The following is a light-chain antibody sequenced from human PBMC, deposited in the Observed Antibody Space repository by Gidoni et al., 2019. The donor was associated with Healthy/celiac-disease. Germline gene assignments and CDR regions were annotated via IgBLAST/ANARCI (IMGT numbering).Light chain of an antibody. V-gene: IGKV1-17*03. CDR1: QGISKY. Sequence: DLQLTQSPSAMSASVGDRVTITCRASQGISKYLAWFQQKPGKVPKRLIYAASSLQSGVPSRFSGSGSGTEFTRTISSLQPGDFATYYCLQHNSYPFGQGTKLEIK. J-gene: IGKJ2*01. CDR3: LQHNSYP. CDR2: AAS.